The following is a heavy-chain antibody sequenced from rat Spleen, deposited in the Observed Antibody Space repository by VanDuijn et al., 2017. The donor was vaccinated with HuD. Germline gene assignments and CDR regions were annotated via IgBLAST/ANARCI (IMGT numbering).Heavy chain of an antibody. V-gene: IGHV5-25*01. D-gene: IGHD1-1*01. J-gene: IGHJ2*01. CDR1: GFTFSNFD. Sequence: EVQLVESGGGFVQPGGSMKLSCAPSGFTFSNFDMAWVRQTPTKGLEWVASINFDGSGTYYRDSVKGRFTFSRDNAKNTLYLQMDSLRSEDTATYYCARHEDYSGLNYWGQGVMVTVSS. CDR2: INFDGSGT. CDR3: ARHEDYSGLNY.